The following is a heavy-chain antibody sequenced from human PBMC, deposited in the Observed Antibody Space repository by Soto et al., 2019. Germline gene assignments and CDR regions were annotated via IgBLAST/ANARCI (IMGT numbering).Heavy chain of an antibody. CDR3: ARLPLIVGAFRKYYGRDV. CDR2: IYYSGST. Sequence: QVQLQESGPGLVKPSETLSLTCTVSGGSVSSGSYYWSWIRQPPGKGLEWIGYIYYSGSTNYNPSLQSRVTISVDTSKNQCSLKLSSVTAADTAVYYCARLPLIVGAFRKYYGRDVWGQGTTVTVSS. CDR1: GGSVSSGSYY. V-gene: IGHV4-61*01. J-gene: IGHJ6*02. D-gene: IGHD1-26*01.